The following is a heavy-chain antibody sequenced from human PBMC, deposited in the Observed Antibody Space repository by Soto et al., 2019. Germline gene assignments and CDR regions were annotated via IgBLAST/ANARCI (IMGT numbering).Heavy chain of an antibody. D-gene: IGHD3-16*01. CDR2: ISPYTGNT. CDR3: VRVDNYVTPAPQDV. V-gene: IGHV1-18*01. Sequence: QVQLVQSGDEVKKPGASVKVSCKASGYIFVNYGIAWVRQAPRQGLEWMGWISPYTGNTHSASKVQGRLTMTTDTATGTDYKDLGSLTSDDTVVYYCVRVDNYVTPAPQDVWGQGTKVTVSS. J-gene: IGHJ6*02. CDR1: GYIFVNYG.